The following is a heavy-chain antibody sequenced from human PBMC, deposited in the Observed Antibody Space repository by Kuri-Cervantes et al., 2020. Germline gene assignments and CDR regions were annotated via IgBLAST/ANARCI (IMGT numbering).Heavy chain of an antibody. Sequence: GESLKISCAASGFTVSSNYMSWVRQAPGKGLEWVSVIYSGGSTYYADSVKGRFTISRDNSKNTLYLQMNSLRAEDTAVYYCARDHSSGCLDYWGQGTLVTASS. CDR2: IYSGGST. D-gene: IGHD6-19*01. V-gene: IGHV3-53*01. CDR3: ARDHSSGCLDY. J-gene: IGHJ4*02. CDR1: GFTVSSNY.